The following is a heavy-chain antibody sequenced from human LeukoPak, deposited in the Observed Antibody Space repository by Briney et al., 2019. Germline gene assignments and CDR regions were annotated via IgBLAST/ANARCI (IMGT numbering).Heavy chain of an antibody. CDR2: IIPIFGTA. J-gene: IGHJ4*02. V-gene: IGHV1-69*13. CDR1: VCTFSSYA. D-gene: IGHD4-11*01. CDR3: ARGFYSNSAFDY. Sequence: GASVKVSCKASVCTFSSYAISWVRQAPGQRLEWMGGIIPIFGTANYAQKFQGRVTITADESTSTAYMQLSSLRSEDTAVYYCARGFYSNSAFDYWGQGTLVTVSS.